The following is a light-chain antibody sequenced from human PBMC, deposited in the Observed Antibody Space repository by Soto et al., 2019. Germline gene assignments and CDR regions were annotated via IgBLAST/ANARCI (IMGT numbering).Light chain of an antibody. J-gene: IGKJ3*01. CDR3: QQTNSFPFT. CDR1: QGISRW. CDR2: TAS. V-gene: IGKV1-12*01. Sequence: IQMTQSPSSVSASVGDRVTIPCRASQGISRWLAWYQQKPGKAPKLLIYTASRLQSGVPSRFSGSGSGTDFTLTISSLQPEDFATYYCQQTNSFPFTVGPGTKVDSK.